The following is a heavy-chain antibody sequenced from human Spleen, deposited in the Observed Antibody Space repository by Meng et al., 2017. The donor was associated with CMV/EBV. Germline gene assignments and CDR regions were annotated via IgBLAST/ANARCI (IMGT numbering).Heavy chain of an antibody. CDR3: AVYTNYISCYCHMDV. Sequence: SGGAVSKYASSWVRQAPGQGREWIGGISPLVPNAKYAKTVQGSITITADKSETTANMELSNLKSEDTDVYYWAVYTNYISCYCHMDVWGQGTMVTVSS. CDR2: ISPLVPNA. J-gene: IGHJ6*03. V-gene: IGHV1-69*06. D-gene: IGHD4-11*01. CDR1: GGAVSKYA.